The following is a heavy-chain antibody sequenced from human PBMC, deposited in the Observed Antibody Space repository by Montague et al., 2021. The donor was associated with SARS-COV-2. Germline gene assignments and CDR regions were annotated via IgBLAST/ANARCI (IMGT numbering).Heavy chain of an antibody. CDR2: TFYRSKWYN. V-gene: IGHV6-1*01. J-gene: IGHJ3*02. D-gene: IGHD6-13*01. CDR3: ARDSRNWYGPIGFDI. Sequence: CAISGDSVSSNTAAWNWIRRSPSRGLVWLGRTFYRSKWYNEFAESVKSRISTNADTSKNEVSLQLKYVTPEDTAMYYCARDSRNWYGPIGFDIWGQGTVVTVS. CDR1: GDSVSSNTAA.